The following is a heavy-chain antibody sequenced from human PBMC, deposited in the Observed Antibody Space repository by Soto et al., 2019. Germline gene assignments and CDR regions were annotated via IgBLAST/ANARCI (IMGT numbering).Heavy chain of an antibody. CDR2: INADGGST. CDR3: IKVLTRGVGVPRFYFDS. D-gene: IGHD3-9*01. CDR1: GFTFSNDW. Sequence: EVQLVESGGGLVQPGGSLRLSCAASGFTFSNDWMHWVRQAPGKGLECVSRINADGGSTHYADSVRGRFTISRDNAKNTLFLQLNSLRVEDTAIYYCIKVLTRGVGVPRFYFDSWGQGTLVTVSA. V-gene: IGHV3-74*01. J-gene: IGHJ4*02.